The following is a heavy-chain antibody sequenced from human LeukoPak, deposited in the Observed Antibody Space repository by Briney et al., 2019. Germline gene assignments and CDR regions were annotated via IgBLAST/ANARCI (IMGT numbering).Heavy chain of an antibody. V-gene: IGHV3-30*02. J-gene: IGHJ4*02. Sequence: GGSLRLSCAASGLVFSRSGMHWVRQAPGKGLEWVAFIRYDGRNSYYGDSVKGRFTISRDNSKSTLYLQMNSLRTEDTAVYYCAKDTGYYGSGTYENYYLDYWGQGTPVTVSS. D-gene: IGHD3-10*01. CDR1: GLVFSRSG. CDR2: IRYDGRNS. CDR3: AKDTGYYGSGTYENYYLDY.